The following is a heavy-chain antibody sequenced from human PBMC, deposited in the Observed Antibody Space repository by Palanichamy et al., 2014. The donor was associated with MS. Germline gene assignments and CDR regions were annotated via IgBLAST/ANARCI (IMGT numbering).Heavy chain of an antibody. Sequence: EVQLLESGGRLGTAWGVPSRLSCAASGFTFSSYAMTWVRQAPGKGLEWVSGLSGSGGSTFYADSVKGRFTISRDNSRNRLYLQMDSLRAEDTAVYYCAKGASYTPYDVFDIWGQGTMVTVSS. J-gene: IGHJ3*02. V-gene: IGHV3-23*01. CDR3: AKGASYTPYDVFDI. D-gene: IGHD3-16*01. CDR1: GFTFSSYA. CDR2: LSGSGGST.